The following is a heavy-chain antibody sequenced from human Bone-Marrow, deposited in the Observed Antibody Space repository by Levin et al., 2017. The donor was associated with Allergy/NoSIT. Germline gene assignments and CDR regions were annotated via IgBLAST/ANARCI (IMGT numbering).Heavy chain of an antibody. Sequence: PSETLSLTCTVSGGSVSSGSYYWSWIRQPPGKGLEWIGYIYYSGSTNYNPSLKSRVTISVDTSKNQFSLKLSSVTAADTAVYYCARGQQTGCRSTSCYSLLWFGELYPAPNWFDPWGQGTLVTVSS. CDR2: IYYSGST. D-gene: IGHD3-10*01. J-gene: IGHJ5*02. V-gene: IGHV4-61*01. CDR3: ARGQQTGCRSTSCYSLLWFGELYPAPNWFDP. CDR1: GGSVSSGSYY.